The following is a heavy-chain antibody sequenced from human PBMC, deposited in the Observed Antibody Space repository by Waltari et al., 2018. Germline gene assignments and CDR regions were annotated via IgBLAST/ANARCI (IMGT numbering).Heavy chain of an antibody. V-gene: IGHV1-69*08. Sequence: QVQLVQSGAEVKKPGSSVKVSCKASGGTFSSYAISWVRQAPGQGLEWMGRIIPTFGTANDAQKFQGRVTITADKSTSTAYMELSSLRSEDTAVYYCASEYDYGDYGGAFDIWGQGTMVTVSS. CDR3: ASEYDYGDYGGAFDI. CDR2: IIPTFGTA. D-gene: IGHD4-17*01. CDR1: GGTFSSYA. J-gene: IGHJ3*02.